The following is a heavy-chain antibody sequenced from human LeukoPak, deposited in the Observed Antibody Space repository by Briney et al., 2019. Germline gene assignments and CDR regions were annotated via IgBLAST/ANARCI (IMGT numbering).Heavy chain of an antibody. CDR2: IRSKAYGGTT. D-gene: IGHD6-13*01. V-gene: IGHV3-49*04. CDR3: TRGRDSSSWHYYYYGMDV. J-gene: IGHJ6*02. CDR1: GFTLGDYA. Sequence: GGSLRLSCTASGFTLGDYAMSWVRQAPGKGLEWVGFIRSKAYGGTTEYAASVKGRFTISRDDSKSIAYLQMNSLKTEDTAVYYCTRGRDSSSWHYYYYGMDVWGQGTTVTVSS.